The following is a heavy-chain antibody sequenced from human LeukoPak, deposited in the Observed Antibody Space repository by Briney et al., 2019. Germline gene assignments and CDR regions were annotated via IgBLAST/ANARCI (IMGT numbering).Heavy chain of an antibody. CDR2: IHHSGNT. V-gene: IGHV4-39*07. J-gene: IGHJ4*02. Sequence: KSSETLSLTCSVSGDSISSSGYYWDWIRQPPGKGLEWIGSIHHSGNTNYNASLKSRVSMSVDTSKNQFSLKLSSVTAADTAVFYCARENSGSYREFDYWGQGTLVTVSS. CDR1: GDSISSSGYY. CDR3: ARENSGSYREFDY. D-gene: IGHD1-26*01.